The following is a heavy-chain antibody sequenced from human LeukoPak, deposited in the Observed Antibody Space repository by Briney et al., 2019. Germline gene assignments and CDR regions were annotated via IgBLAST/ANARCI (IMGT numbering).Heavy chain of an antibody. CDR3: ARGNSLLWCGELLSPYYFDY. J-gene: IGHJ4*02. V-gene: IGHV3-21*01. D-gene: IGHD3-10*01. CDR2: ISSSSSYI. CDR1: GFTFSSYS. Sequence: GGSLRLSCAASGFTFSSYSMNWVRQAPGKGLEWVSSISSSSSYIHYADSVKGRFTISRDNAKNSLYLQMNSLRAEDTAVYYCARGNSLLWCGELLSPYYFDYWGQGTLVTVSS.